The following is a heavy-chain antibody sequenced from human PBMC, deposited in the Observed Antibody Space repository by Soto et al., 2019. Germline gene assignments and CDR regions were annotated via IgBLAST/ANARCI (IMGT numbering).Heavy chain of an antibody. Sequence: GGSLRLSCAAAGFNFSSYALHWVRQAPGTGLEWVAVISYDGSNKYYADSVKGRFTISRDNSKNTLYLQMNSLRAEDTAVYYCARDALRYSSSWYYFDYWGQGTLVTVSS. CDR1: GFNFSSYA. CDR2: ISYDGSNK. V-gene: IGHV3-30-3*01. J-gene: IGHJ4*02. CDR3: ARDALRYSSSWYYFDY. D-gene: IGHD6-13*01.